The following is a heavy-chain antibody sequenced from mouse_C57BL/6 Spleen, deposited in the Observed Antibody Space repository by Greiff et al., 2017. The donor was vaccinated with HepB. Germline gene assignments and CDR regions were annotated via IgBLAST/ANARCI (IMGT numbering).Heavy chain of an antibody. CDR3: ARWEKVYAMDD. J-gene: IGHJ4*01. Sequence: QVQLQQPGTELVKPGASVKLSCKASGYTFTSYWMHWVKQRPGQGLEWIGNINPSNGGTNYNEKFKSKATLTVDKSSSTAYMQRSSLTSEDSAVYDCARWEKVYAMDDWGQGTSVTVSS. V-gene: IGHV1-53*01. CDR1: GYTFTSYW. D-gene: IGHD4-1*01. CDR2: INPSNGGT.